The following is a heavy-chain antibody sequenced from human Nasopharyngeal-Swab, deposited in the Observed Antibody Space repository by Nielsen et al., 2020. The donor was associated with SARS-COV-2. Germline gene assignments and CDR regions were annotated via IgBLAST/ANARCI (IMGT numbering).Heavy chain of an antibody. V-gene: IGHV3-11*01. CDR2: ISSAGATI. D-gene: IGHD3-10*01. CDR3: ARGLWYGPNWFDP. J-gene: IGHJ5*02. Sequence: WIRQGPGKGLEWVSHISSAGATIYYADSVKGRFTISRDNAENSLYLQMSSLRADDTGIYYCARGLWYGPNWFDPWGRGTLVTVSS.